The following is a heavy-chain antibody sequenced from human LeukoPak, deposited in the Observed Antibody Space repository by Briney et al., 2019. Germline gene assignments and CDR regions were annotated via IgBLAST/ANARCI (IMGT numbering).Heavy chain of an antibody. CDR1: GYTFTSYG. V-gene: IGHV1-18*01. D-gene: IGHD3-22*01. J-gene: IGHJ3*02. CDR2: ISAYNGNT. CDR3: ARDLGSYYYDSSGYYGAADAFDI. Sequence: GASVKVSCKASGYTFTSYGISWVRQAPGQGLEWMGWISAYNGNTNYAQKLQGGVTMTTDTSTSTAYMELRSLRSDDTAVYYCARDLGSYYYDSSGYYGAADAFDIWGQGTMVTASS.